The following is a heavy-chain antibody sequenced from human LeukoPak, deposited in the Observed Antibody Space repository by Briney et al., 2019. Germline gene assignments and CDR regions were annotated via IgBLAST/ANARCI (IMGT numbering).Heavy chain of an antibody. D-gene: IGHD3-22*01. CDR2: ISYSGDT. CDR1: GGPITSNSHY. Sequence: SETLSLTCTVSGGPITSNSHYWGWIRQPPGKGLEWIGSISYSGDTHYNPSLKSRVTLSVDTSKSQFSLNLSSLAAADTAVFYCARQPHYYDTSAYYPSHFDYWGLGTLVTVAS. V-gene: IGHV4-39*01. J-gene: IGHJ4*02. CDR3: ARQPHYYDTSAYYPSHFDY.